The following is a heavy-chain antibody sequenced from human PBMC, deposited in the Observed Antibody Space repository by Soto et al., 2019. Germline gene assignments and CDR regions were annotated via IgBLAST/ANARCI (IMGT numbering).Heavy chain of an antibody. CDR3: TSPLFYDFWSGYPEYYYGMDV. CDR2: IRSKAYGGTT. CDR1: GFTFGDYA. D-gene: IGHD3-3*01. J-gene: IGHJ6*02. V-gene: IGHV3-49*03. Sequence: GSLRLSCTASGFTFGDYAMSWFRQAPGKGLEWVGFIRSKAYGGTTEYAASVKGRFTISRDDSKSIAYLQMNSLKTEDTAVYYCTSPLFYDFWSGYPEYYYGMDVWGQGTTVTVSS.